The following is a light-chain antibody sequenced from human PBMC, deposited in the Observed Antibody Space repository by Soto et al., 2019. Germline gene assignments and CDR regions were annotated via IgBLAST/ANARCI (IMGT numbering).Light chain of an antibody. J-gene: IGLJ1*01. V-gene: IGLV2-14*03. CDR1: SSDVGGYHY. CDR2: QVS. Sequence: QSVLTQPASVSGSPGQSMTISCTGSSSDVGGYHYVSWYQQHPGKAPKLIIYQVSHRPSGVSDRFSGSKSGNTASLTISGLQGEDEATYYCSSFTSTHTYVFGTGTKVTRP. CDR3: SSFTSTHTYV.